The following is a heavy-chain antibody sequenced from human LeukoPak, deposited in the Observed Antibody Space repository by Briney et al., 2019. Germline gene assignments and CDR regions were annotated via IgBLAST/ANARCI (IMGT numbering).Heavy chain of an antibody. J-gene: IGHJ4*02. CDR3: ARGTYILDY. CDR2: LKNNGDNI. D-gene: IGHD1-14*01. V-gene: IGHV3-64*04. Sequence: PGGSLRLSCSASGFIFGHYAMHWVRQAPGKGLEYVSSLKNNGDNIYYTDSVKGRFTISRDNAKNTLYLQMNSLRAEDTAVYYCARGTYILDYWGQGTLVTVSS. CDR1: GFIFGHYA.